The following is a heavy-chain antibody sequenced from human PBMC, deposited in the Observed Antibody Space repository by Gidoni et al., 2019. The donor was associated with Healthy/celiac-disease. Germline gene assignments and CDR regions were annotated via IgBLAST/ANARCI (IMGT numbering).Heavy chain of an antibody. Sequence: QVQLQQWGAGLLKPSETLSLTCAVYGGSLSGYYWSWIRQPPGKGLEWIGEIKHSESTNYNPSLKSRVTISVDTSKNQFSLKLSSVTAADTAVYYCARGLRGITMIVARLPEVAYWGQGTLVTVSS. CDR1: GGSLSGYY. V-gene: IGHV4-34*01. CDR3: ARGLRGITMIVARLPEVAY. CDR2: IKHSEST. D-gene: IGHD3-22*01. J-gene: IGHJ4*02.